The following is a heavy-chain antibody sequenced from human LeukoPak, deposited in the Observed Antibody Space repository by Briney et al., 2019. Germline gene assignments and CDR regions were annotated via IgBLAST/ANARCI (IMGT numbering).Heavy chain of an antibody. V-gene: IGHV3-30-3*01. CDR2: ISYDGSNK. Sequence: AGGSLRLSCAASGFTFSSYAMHWVRQAPGKGLEWVAVISYDGSNKYYADSVKGRFTISRDNSKNTLYLQMNSLRAEDTAVYYCAKDSVIFGVVILFDYWGQGTLVTVSS. D-gene: IGHD3-3*01. J-gene: IGHJ4*02. CDR1: GFTFSSYA. CDR3: AKDSVIFGVVILFDY.